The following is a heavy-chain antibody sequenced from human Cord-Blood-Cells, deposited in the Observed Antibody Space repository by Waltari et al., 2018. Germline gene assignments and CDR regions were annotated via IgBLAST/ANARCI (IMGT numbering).Heavy chain of an antibody. D-gene: IGHD6-13*01. CDR2: SYYSGST. Sequence: QVQLQESGPGLVKPSETLSLTCTVSGGSISSHYWSWIRQPPGKGLEWIGYSYYSGSTNYNPSLKSRVTISGETSKNQFSLKLSSVTAADTAVYYCARGRNGQQLVPHFDYWGQGTLVTVSS. J-gene: IGHJ4*02. CDR3: ARGRNGQQLVPHFDY. V-gene: IGHV4-59*11. CDR1: GGSISSHY.